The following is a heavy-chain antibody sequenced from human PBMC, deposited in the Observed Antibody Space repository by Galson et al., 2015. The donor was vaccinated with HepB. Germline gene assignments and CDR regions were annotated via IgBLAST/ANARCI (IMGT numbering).Heavy chain of an antibody. CDR3: AKDLIAVAGTGRYFDY. V-gene: IGHV3-23*01. CDR1: GFTFSRYG. CDR2: ISGSGGYT. J-gene: IGHJ4*02. D-gene: IGHD6-19*01. Sequence: SLRLSCAVSGFTFSRYGMSWVRQAPGKGLEWVSGISGSGGYTKYADSVKGRFTISRDNSKNTLYLQMNSLGAEDTAVYYCAKDLIAVAGTGRYFDYWGQGTLVTVSS.